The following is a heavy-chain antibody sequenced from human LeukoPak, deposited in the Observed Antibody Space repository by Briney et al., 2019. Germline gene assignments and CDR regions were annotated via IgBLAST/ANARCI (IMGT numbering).Heavy chain of an antibody. CDR3: AKGLRSYYDSSYFDY. J-gene: IGHJ4*02. CDR1: GFTFSSYA. Sequence: GGSLRLSCAASGFTFSSYAMSWVRQAPGKGLEWVSSIRGSGSSTYYADSVKGRFTISRDNSKNTLYLQMNSLRAEDTAVYYCAKGLRSYYDSSYFDYWGQGTLVTVSS. CDR2: IRGSGSST. V-gene: IGHV3-23*01. D-gene: IGHD3-16*01.